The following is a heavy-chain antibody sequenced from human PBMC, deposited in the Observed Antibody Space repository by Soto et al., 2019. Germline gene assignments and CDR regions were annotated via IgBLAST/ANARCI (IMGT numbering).Heavy chain of an antibody. J-gene: IGHJ4*02. Sequence: SETLSLTCTVSGGSTDSLYWSWVRQPPGKGLEWIGYVSYSGSTTYNPSLKSRVIVSIDTSKNQFSLKLTSVTAADTAVYYCARQVFITDRDSGWADYWGKGILVTVSS. V-gene: IGHV4-59*08. D-gene: IGHD6-19*01. CDR2: VSYSGST. CDR3: ARQVFITDRDSGWADY. CDR1: GGSTDSLY.